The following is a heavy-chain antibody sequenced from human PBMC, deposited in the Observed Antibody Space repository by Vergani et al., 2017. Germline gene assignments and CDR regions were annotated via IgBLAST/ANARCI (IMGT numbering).Heavy chain of an antibody. CDR2: ISSISSYI. CDR1: GFTFSSYS. CDR3: TRDLRTVNNWFDP. Sequence: EVQLVESGGGLVKPGGSLRLSCAASGFTFSSYSMNWVRQAPGKGLEWVSSISSISSYIYYTDSVKGRFTISRDNAKNSLYLQMNSLRAEDTAVYYCTRDLRTVNNWFDPWGQGTLVTVSA. V-gene: IGHV3-21*01. D-gene: IGHD4-17*01. J-gene: IGHJ5*02.